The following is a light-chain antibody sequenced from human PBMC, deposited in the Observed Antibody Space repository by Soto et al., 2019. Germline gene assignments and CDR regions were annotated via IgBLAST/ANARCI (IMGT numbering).Light chain of an antibody. Sequence: QSALTQPASVSGSPGQSITISCTGTNSDVGNYNLVSWYQQHPGKAPKLMIYEGGQRPSGVSDRFSGSKSGNMASLTISGLQAEDEAYYYCCSYEANSTFAVFGGGTKLTVL. CDR2: EGG. V-gene: IGLV2-23*03. CDR1: NSDVGNYNL. J-gene: IGLJ2*01. CDR3: CSYEANSTFAV.